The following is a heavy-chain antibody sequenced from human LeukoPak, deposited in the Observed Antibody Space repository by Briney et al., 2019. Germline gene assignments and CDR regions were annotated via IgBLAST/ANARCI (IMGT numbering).Heavy chain of an antibody. D-gene: IGHD6-25*01. CDR1: GASISSTNNF. CDR3: AKYSGGGWFDP. J-gene: IGHJ5*02. CDR2: IYYSVST. V-gene: IGHV4-39*07. Sequence: SETLSLTCTVSGASISSTNNFWGWIRQTPGKGLEWIATIYYSVSTYYNPSLKSRLSISVDTSKNQFSLKLSSVTAADTALYYCAKYSGGGWFDPWGQGTLVTVSS.